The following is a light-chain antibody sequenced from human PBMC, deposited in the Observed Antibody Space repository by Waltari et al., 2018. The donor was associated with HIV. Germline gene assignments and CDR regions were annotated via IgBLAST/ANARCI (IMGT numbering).Light chain of an antibody. Sequence: DIQMTQSPPTLSALVGDRINITCRTSQEISSWLAWYQQKPQQAPKLLIYESSVLQGGVPSRFSGSGSGTEFTLTITGLQPEDFATYYCQHYDNSWAFGQGTKGEVK. CDR3: QHYDNSWA. V-gene: IGKV1-5*03. CDR2: ESS. CDR1: QEISSW. J-gene: IGKJ1*01.